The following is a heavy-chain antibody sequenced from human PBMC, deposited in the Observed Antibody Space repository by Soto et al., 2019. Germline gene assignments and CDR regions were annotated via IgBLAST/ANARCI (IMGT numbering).Heavy chain of an antibody. CDR3: AIHSTGYEDS. J-gene: IGHJ5*02. V-gene: IGHV5-10-1*01. Sequence: GESLKISCKGSAYNFINYWISWVRQMPGKGLEWMGRIDPNDSDTSYGPSFQGHVTISADMSISTAYLQWSSLKTSDTAMYYCAIHSTGYEDSWGQGTLVTVSS. CDR1: AYNFINYW. CDR2: IDPNDSDT. D-gene: IGHD5-12*01.